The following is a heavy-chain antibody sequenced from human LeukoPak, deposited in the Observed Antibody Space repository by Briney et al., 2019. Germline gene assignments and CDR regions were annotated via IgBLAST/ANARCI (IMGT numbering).Heavy chain of an antibody. V-gene: IGHV5-51*01. CDR3: ARHSSQDIVVVPAAWWIDY. CDR2: IYPGDSDT. J-gene: IGHJ4*02. Sequence: GGSLKISCKGSGYRFTSYWIGWVRQVPGKGLEWMGIIYPGDSDTRYSPSFQGQVTISADKSISTAYLQWSSLKASDTAMYYCARHSSQDIVVVPAAWWIDYWGQGTLVTVSS. CDR1: GYRFTSYW. D-gene: IGHD2-2*01.